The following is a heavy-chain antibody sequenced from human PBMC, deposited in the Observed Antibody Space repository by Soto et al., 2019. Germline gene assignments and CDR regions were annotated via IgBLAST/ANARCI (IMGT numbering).Heavy chain of an antibody. CDR3: ARAVYGGNLHDAFDI. Sequence: PSETLSLTCAVSGFSITSGYFWGWIRQPPGKGLEWIGTIHHSGNTYYNPSLKSRVTISVDTSKNQFSLKLSSVTAADTAVYYCARAVYGGNLHDAFDIWGQGTMVTVS. V-gene: IGHV4-38-2*01. CDR1: GFSITSGYF. D-gene: IGHD4-17*01. J-gene: IGHJ3*02. CDR2: IHHSGNT.